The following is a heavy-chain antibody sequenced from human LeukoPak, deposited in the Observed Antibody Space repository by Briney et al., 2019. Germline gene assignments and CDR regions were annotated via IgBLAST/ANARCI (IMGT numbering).Heavy chain of an antibody. Sequence: GGSLRLSCAASGFTFSSYAMYWVRQAPGKGLEWVSGIFGSVGGAHYADSVKGRFTIFRDNSKNTVYLQMNSLRAEDTAVYYCAKTIVGYSSGRYPGWPVDYWGQGTLVTVSS. V-gene: IGHV3-23*01. D-gene: IGHD6-19*01. J-gene: IGHJ4*02. CDR3: AKTIVGYSSGRYPGWPVDY. CDR1: GFTFSSYA. CDR2: IFGSVGGA.